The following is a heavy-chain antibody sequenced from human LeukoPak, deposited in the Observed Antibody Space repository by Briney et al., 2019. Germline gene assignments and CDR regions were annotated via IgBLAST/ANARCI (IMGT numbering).Heavy chain of an antibody. Sequence: RRCLRLSCAASGFTSSRFSMNWGRHGPGEGLEWVSSISRSSSHIDYAHSVKGRFTSSRVNANNPLSLQINSLRAEDTAVYYCARDSDSSGYYYGAFDYWGQGTLVTVSS. V-gene: IGHV3-21*01. J-gene: IGHJ4*02. CDR1: GFTSSRFS. D-gene: IGHD3-22*01. CDR3: ARDSDSSGYYYGAFDY. CDR2: ISRSSSHI.